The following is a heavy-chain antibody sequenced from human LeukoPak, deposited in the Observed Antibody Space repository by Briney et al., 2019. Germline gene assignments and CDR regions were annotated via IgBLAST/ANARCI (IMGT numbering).Heavy chain of an antibody. CDR2: IRYDGSNK. CDR1: GFTFSSYG. V-gene: IGHV3-30*02. CDR3: AKERLAVAGYFDY. Sequence: GGSLRLSCAASGFTFSSYGMHWVRQAPGKGLEWVAFIRYDGSNKYYADSVKGRFTISRDNSKHTLYLQMNSLRAEDTAVYYCAKERLAVAGYFDYWGQGTLVTVSA. J-gene: IGHJ4*02. D-gene: IGHD6-19*01.